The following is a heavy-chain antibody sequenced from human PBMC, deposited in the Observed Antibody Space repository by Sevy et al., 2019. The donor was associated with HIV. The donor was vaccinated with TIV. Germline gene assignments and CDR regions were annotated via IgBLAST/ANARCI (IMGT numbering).Heavy chain of an antibody. J-gene: IGHJ6*02. D-gene: IGHD6-13*01. CDR1: GGSIISYY. Sequence: SETLSLTCNVSGGSIISYYWNWVRQPAGRGLEWIGRIYPTGDTNYNPSFKSRVSMSIDTSSSQFSLRLTSLTAADPAVYYCWGRSSLSLAAAGSLVARTPFHHTDLDVWGPGTMVTVSS. CDR2: IYPTGDT. CDR3: WGRSSLSLAAAGSLVARTPFHHTDLDV. V-gene: IGHV4-4*07.